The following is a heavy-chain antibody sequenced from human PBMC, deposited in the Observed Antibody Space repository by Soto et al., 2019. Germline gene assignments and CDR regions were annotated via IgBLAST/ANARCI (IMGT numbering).Heavy chain of an antibody. CDR1: SGSISSDDSY. V-gene: IGHV4-30-4*01. J-gene: IGHJ4*02. D-gene: IGHD3-10*01. CDR3: GRLYGSGSYYNGIGY. Sequence: QVQLQESGPGLVKPSQTLSLTCTVSSGSISSDDSYWSWIRQPPGKGLEWIGYIYRNGNTYYNASLKSRLTISVDTSKNQFSLELSSVTAADTAVYFCGRLYGSGSYYNGIGYWGQGTLVTVSS. CDR2: IYRNGNT.